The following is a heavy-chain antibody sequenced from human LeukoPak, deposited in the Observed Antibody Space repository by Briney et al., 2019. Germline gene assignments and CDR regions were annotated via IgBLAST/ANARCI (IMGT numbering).Heavy chain of an antibody. J-gene: IGHJ4*02. CDR3: ARDRDRSGSQSY. D-gene: IGHD1-26*01. CDR1: GYTFTSYG. V-gene: IGHV1-18*01. CDR2: ISANNGNTKYNT. Sequence: ASVKVSCKASGYTFTSYGISWARQAPGQGLEWVGWISANNGNTKYNTKYAQNLQGRVTMTTDISTSTAYMELRTLRSDDTAVYYCARDRDRSGSQSYWGQGTLVTVSS.